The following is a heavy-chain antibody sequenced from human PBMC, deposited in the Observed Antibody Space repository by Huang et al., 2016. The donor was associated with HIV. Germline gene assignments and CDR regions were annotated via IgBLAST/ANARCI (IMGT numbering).Heavy chain of an antibody. CDR1: GFSFSSYG. CDR2: IRYDGSNK. D-gene: IGHD3-22*01. V-gene: IGHV3-30*02. CDR3: AKDKYYYDSTDAFDS. Sequence: QVQLVESGGGVVQPGGSLRLSCAASGFSFSSYGMHWVGQGTGKGLEWVAVIRYDGSNKYYGDSVKGRFTISRDNSKNTLYLQMNSLRAEDTAVYYCAKDKYYYDSTDAFDSWGQGTMVTVSS. J-gene: IGHJ3*02.